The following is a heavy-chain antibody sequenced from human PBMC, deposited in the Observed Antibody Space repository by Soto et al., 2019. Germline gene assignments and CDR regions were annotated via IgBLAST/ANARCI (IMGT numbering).Heavy chain of an antibody. Sequence: VQLLESGGGLVQPGGSLRLSCAASGFTFSSYAMSWVRQAPGKGLEWVSAISGSGGSTYYADSVKGRFTISRDNSKNTLYLQMNSLRAEDTAVYYCAKSDPYCSSTSCSLRYGMDVWGQGTTVTVSS. J-gene: IGHJ6*02. CDR1: GFTFSSYA. V-gene: IGHV3-23*01. D-gene: IGHD2-2*01. CDR3: AKSDPYCSSTSCSLRYGMDV. CDR2: ISGSGGST.